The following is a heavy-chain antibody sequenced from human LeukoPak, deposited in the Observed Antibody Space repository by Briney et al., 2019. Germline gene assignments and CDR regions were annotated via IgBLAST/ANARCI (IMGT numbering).Heavy chain of an antibody. V-gene: IGHV3-11*04. J-gene: IGHJ6*02. Sequence: GGSLRLSCAASGFTFSDYYMSWIRQAPGKGLEWVSYISSSGSTIYYADSVKGRFTISRDNAKNTLYLQMNSLRAEDTAVYYCASLDILTGYSPGGYYYGMDVWGQGTTVTVSS. CDR2: ISSSGSTI. CDR1: GFTFSDYY. D-gene: IGHD3-9*01. CDR3: ASLDILTGYSPGGYYYGMDV.